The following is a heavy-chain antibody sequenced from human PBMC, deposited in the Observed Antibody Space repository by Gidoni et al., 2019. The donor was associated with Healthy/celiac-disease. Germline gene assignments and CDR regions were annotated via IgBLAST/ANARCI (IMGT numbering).Heavy chain of an antibody. CDR2: IKSKTDGGTT. J-gene: IGHJ4*02. CDR1: GFTFSNAW. CDR3: TTDLVGGPGFDY. Sequence: EVQLVASGGGLVKPGGSLRLSCAASGFTFSNAWMSWVRQAPGKGLEWVGRIKSKTDGGTTDYAAPVKGRFTISRDDSKNTLYLQMNSLKTEDTAVYYCTTDLVGGPGFDYWGQGTLVTVSS. V-gene: IGHV3-15*01. D-gene: IGHD2-2*01.